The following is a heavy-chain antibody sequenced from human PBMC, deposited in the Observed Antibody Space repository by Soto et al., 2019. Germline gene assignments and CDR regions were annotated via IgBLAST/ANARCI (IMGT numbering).Heavy chain of an antibody. V-gene: IGHV1-69*01. CDR2: IIPIFGTE. J-gene: IGHJ6*02. Sequence: QVLLVQSGAEVKKPGSSVKVSCKASGGTVSSPAISWVRQGPGQGLEWIGGIIPIFGTENYAQKFQGRGMSTAAESTNNAYMALSSQRSEDTAVYYGASWWGPVYNWNYGGYDGMDVWGQGTTVTVSS. CDR1: GGTVSSPA. CDR3: ASWWGPVYNWNYGGYDGMDV. D-gene: IGHD1-7*01.